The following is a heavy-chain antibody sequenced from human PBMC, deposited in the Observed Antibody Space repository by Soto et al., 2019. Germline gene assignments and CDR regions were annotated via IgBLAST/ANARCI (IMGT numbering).Heavy chain of an antibody. V-gene: IGHV1-18*01. J-gene: IGHJ5*02. CDR1: GYTFTSYG. D-gene: IGHD4-4*01. Sequence: ASVKVSCKASGYTFTSYGISWVRQAPGQGLEWMGWISAYNGNTNYAQKLQGRVTMTTDTSTSTAYMELRSLRSDDTAVYYCARRLPSQDSNYDVFSWFDPWGQGTLVPVAS. CDR2: ISAYNGNT. CDR3: ARRLPSQDSNYDVFSWFDP.